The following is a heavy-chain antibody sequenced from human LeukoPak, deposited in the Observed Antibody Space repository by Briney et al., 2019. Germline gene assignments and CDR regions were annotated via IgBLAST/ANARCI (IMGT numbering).Heavy chain of an antibody. J-gene: IGHJ3*02. D-gene: IGHD3-16*02. CDR2: INSDGSSP. V-gene: IGHV3-74*01. CDR3: ARDRSVIRDELNAFDI. CDR1: VFPSSIAW. Sequence: GGSLRLSRAAPVFPSSIAWMHWGRQAPGEGLVWVSRINSDGSSPHYAYSVKGRFTISRDNSKNTLYLQMNSLRAEDTAVYYCARDRSVIRDELNAFDIWGQGTMVTVSS.